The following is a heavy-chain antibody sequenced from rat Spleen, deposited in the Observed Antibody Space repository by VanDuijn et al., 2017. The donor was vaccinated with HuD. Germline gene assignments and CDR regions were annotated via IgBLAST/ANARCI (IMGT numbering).Heavy chain of an antibody. J-gene: IGHJ1*01. Sequence: EVQLVESGGGLVQPGRSLKLSCAASGFTFSNYDMAWVRQAPGKGLEWVASITNASGRTYYPDSVKGRFTVSRDNAKNTLYLQMDSLRSEDTATYYCATENWDPYYWYFDFWGPGTMVTVSS. CDR2: ITNASGRT. D-gene: IGHD5-1*01. CDR3: ATENWDPYYWYFDF. CDR1: GFTFSNYD. V-gene: IGHV5-27*01.